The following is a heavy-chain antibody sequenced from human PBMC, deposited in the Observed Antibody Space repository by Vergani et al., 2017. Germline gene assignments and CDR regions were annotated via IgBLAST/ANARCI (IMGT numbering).Heavy chain of an antibody. D-gene: IGHD3-9*01. CDR3: ARGQGAVLRYFDWLLPY. CDR1: GGTFSSYA. J-gene: IGHJ4*02. V-gene: IGHV1-69*01. CDR2: IIPIFGTA. Sequence: QVQLVQSGAEVKKPGSSVKVSCKASGGTFSSYAISWVRQAPGQGLEWMGGIIPIFGTANYAQKFQGRVTITAYESTSTAYMELSSLRSEDTAVYYCARGQGAVLRYFDWLLPYWGQGTLVTVSS.